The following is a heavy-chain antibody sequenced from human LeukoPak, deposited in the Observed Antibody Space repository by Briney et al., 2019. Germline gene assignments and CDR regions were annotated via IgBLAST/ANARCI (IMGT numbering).Heavy chain of an antibody. CDR1: GFTFSSYA. CDR3: AKAHFWRGYYQPFDY. V-gene: IGHV3-23*01. CDR2: ISGSGGST. D-gene: IGHD3-3*02. J-gene: IGHJ4*02. Sequence: GGSLRLSCAASGFTFSSYAMSWVRQAPGNGLEWVSAISGSGGSTYYADSVKGRFTISRDNSKNTLYLQMNSLRAEDTAVYYCAKAHFWRGYYQPFDYWGQGTLVTVSS.